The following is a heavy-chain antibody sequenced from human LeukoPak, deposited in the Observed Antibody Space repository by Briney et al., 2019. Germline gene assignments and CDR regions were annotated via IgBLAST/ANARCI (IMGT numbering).Heavy chain of an antibody. V-gene: IGHV3-23*01. CDR1: GFTFSSHW. CDR2: ISGTGGST. CDR3: ARVWKGNYYDY. Sequence: GGSLRLSCAASGFTFSSHWMSWVRQAPGKGLEWISGISGTGGSTYYADSVKGRFTISRDNSKNTLYLQMNSLRAEDTAIYYCARVWKGNYYDYWGQGTLVTVSS. D-gene: IGHD1-1*01. J-gene: IGHJ4*02.